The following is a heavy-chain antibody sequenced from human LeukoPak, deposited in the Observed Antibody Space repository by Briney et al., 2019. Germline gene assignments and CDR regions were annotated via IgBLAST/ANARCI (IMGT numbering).Heavy chain of an antibody. D-gene: IGHD3-10*01. V-gene: IGHV3-23*01. Sequence: PGGSLRLSCAASGFTFSNYPMNWVRQAPGKGLEWISTISVSDTTHYTDSVKGRFTISRDNSKNTLYLQMNSLRAEDTAVYYCARDPAFGAFDIWGRGTVVTVSS. CDR2: ISVSDTT. CDR1: GFTFSNYP. J-gene: IGHJ3*02. CDR3: ARDPAFGAFDI.